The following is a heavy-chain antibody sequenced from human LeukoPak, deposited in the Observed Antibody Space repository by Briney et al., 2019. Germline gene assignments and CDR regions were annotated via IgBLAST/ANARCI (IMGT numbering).Heavy chain of an antibody. CDR1: GGSFSDYY. V-gene: IGHV4-34*01. CDR2: INHSGSA. Sequence: SETLSLTCAVYGGSFSDYYWSWIRQPPGKGLEWIGEINHSGSAMYNPSLKSRVTISVDRSKNQFSLKLSSVTAADTAVYYCARVPRSGYFDYWGQGTLVTVSS. D-gene: IGHD1-26*01. CDR3: ARVPRSGYFDY. J-gene: IGHJ4*02.